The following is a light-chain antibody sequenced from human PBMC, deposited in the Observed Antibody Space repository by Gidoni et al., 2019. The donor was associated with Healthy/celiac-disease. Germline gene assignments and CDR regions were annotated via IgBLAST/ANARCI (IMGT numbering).Light chain of an antibody. V-gene: IGKV1-5*01. CDR2: DAS. CDR3: QQYNSYPWT. Sequence: DIQMTQSPSTLSASVVYRVTITCLACQSISSLWAWYQQKPGKAPKLLIYDASSWESGVPSRFSGSGYGTEFTLTISRLQPDDFATYYCQQYNSYPWTFGQGTKVEIK. J-gene: IGKJ1*01. CDR1: QSISSL.